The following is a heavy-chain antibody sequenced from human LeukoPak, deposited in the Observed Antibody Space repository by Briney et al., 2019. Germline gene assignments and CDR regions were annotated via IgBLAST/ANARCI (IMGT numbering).Heavy chain of an antibody. CDR1: GYTFTSYD. V-gene: IGHV1-8*01. D-gene: IGHD3-3*01. CDR3: ARGPMAVTIFGVVTPHYYYYMDV. J-gene: IGHJ6*03. Sequence: ASVKVSCKASGYTFTSYDINWVRQAPGQGLEWMGWMNPNSGNTGYAQKFQGRVTMTRNTSISTAYMGLSSLRSEDTAVYYCARGPMAVTIFGVVTPHYYYYMDVWGKGTTVTVSS. CDR2: MNPNSGNT.